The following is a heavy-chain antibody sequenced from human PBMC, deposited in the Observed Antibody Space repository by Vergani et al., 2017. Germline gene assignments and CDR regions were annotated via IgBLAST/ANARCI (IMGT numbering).Heavy chain of an antibody. J-gene: IGHJ3*02. CDR3: ARTYYYDTSGLNLDI. CDR1: GGSISSYY. Sequence: QVQLQESGPGLVKPSETLSLTCTVSGGSISSYYWSWIRPPPGKGLEWIGYIYYSWSTNYNPSLKSRVTISVDTSKNQFSLRLSSVTAADTAVYYCARTYYYDTSGLNLDIWGQGTRVTVSS. D-gene: IGHD3-22*01. CDR2: IYYSWST. V-gene: IGHV4-59*01.